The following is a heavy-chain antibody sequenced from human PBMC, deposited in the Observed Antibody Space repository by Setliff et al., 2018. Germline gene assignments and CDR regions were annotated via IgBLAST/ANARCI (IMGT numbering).Heavy chain of an antibody. Sequence: PGGSLRLSCAASGFTFSSYWMHWVRQTPGKGLVWVSRINSDGSSTSYADSVKGRFTISRDNAKNTLNLQMNSLRAEDTAVYYCARDWGSGSYFLRYFDYWGQGTLVTVSS. CDR2: INSDGSST. D-gene: IGHD1-26*01. CDR1: GFTFSSYW. J-gene: IGHJ4*02. V-gene: IGHV3-74*01. CDR3: ARDWGSGSYFLRYFDY.